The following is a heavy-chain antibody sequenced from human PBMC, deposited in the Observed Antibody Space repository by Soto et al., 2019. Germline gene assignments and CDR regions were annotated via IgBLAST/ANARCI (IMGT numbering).Heavy chain of an antibody. D-gene: IGHD4-17*01. CDR3: AKEKNYGGNSVFREVAWFDP. CDR2: ISYDGSNK. CDR1: GFTFSGYG. Sequence: GESLKISCAASGFTFSGYGMHWVRQAPGKGLEWVAVISYDGSNKYYADSVKGRFTISRDNSKNTLYLQMNSLRAEDTAVYYCAKEKNYGGNSVFREVAWFDPWGQGTLVTVSS. J-gene: IGHJ5*02. V-gene: IGHV3-30*18.